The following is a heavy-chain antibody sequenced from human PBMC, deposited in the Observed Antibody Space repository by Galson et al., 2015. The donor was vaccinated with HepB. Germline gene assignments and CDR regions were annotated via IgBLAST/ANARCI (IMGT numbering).Heavy chain of an antibody. J-gene: IGHJ4*02. V-gene: IGHV1-69*13. D-gene: IGHD3-22*01. CDR1: GGTFSNYA. Sequence: SVKVSCKASGGTFSNYAISWVRQAPGQGLEGMGGIIPIFGTAYYAQKFQGRVTITADDSTSTAYMELSSLRSEDTAVYYCATREAGYYATSGYYHYWGQGTLVTVSS. CDR2: IIPIFGTA. CDR3: ATREAGYYATSGYYHY.